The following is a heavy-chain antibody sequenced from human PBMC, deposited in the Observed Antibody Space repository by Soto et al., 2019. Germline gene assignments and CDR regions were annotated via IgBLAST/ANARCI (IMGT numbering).Heavy chain of an antibody. D-gene: IGHD2-21*01. CDR1: GSTFSSYAW. Sequence: LRLSCAASGSTFSSYAWMDWVRQAPGKRLEWVGRIKSQASGGTIDYAAPVKGRFTISRDDSKNTVYLQMDSLKTEDTAVYYCTHLLSLAHPYSYLWGQGTQVTVSS. CDR3: THLLSLAHPYSYL. V-gene: IGHV3-15*07. CDR2: IKSQASGGTI. J-gene: IGHJ4*02.